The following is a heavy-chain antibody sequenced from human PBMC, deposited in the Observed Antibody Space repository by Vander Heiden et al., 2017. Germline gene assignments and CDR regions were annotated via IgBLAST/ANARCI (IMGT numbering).Heavy chain of an antibody. Sequence: EVQLVESGVGLVKSGGSLRLSCAASGFSLSSHSLNWVRQAPGKGLEWVSSISSSSSYIYYADSVKGRFTVSRDNARKSLVLEMNSLRTEDTALYYCARGIEGYSYVFDSWGQGTLVTVSS. CDR2: ISSSSSYI. CDR1: GFSLSSHS. V-gene: IGHV3-21*02. CDR3: ARGIEGYSYVFDS. J-gene: IGHJ4*02. D-gene: IGHD5-18*01.